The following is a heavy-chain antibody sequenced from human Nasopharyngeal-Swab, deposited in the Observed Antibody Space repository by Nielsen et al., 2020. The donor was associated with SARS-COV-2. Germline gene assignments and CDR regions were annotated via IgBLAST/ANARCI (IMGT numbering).Heavy chain of an antibody. CDR2: FDPEDGET. D-gene: IGHD2-2*01. J-gene: IGHJ5*02. V-gene: IGHV1-24*01. Sequence: ASVKVSCKVSGYTLTELSMHWVRQAPGKGPEWMGGFDPEDGETIYAQKFQGRVTMTEDTSTDTAYMELSSLRSEDTAVYYCATTRPYCSSTSCYHNWFDPWGQGTLVTVSS. CDR1: GYTLTELS. CDR3: ATTRPYCSSTSCYHNWFDP.